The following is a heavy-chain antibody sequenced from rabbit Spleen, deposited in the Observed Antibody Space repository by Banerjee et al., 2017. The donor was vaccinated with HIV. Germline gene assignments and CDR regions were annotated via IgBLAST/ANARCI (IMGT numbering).Heavy chain of an antibody. D-gene: IGHD1-1*01. CDR1: EFSFSSGYY. V-gene: IGHV1S40*01. CDR2: IYIGRSGST. J-gene: IGHJ6*01. Sequence: QSLEESGGGLVKHGASLTLTCKASEFSFSSGYYMCWVRQAPGKGLEWIGCIYIGRSGSTYYANWAKSRFTISKTSSTTVTLQLNSLTVADTATYFCARTSGGYGQGIDLWGPGTLVTVS. CDR3: ARTSGGYGQGIDL.